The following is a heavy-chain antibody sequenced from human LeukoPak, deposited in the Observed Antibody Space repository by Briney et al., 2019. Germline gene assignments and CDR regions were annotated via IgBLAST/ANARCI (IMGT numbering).Heavy chain of an antibody. D-gene: IGHD3-10*01. CDR3: AREGKLGFLWFGESFDY. CDR1: GLTFSSYA. CDR2: RSYDGSNK. Sequence: GRSLRLSCAASGLTFSSYAMHWVRQAPGKGLEWVAVRSYDGSNKYYADSVKGRFTISRDNSKNTLYLQMNSLRAEDTAVYYCAREGKLGFLWFGESFDYWGQGTLITVSS. J-gene: IGHJ4*02. V-gene: IGHV3-30-3*01.